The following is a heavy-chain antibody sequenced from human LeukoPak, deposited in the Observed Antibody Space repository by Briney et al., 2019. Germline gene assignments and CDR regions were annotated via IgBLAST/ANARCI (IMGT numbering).Heavy chain of an antibody. Sequence: PGGSLRLSCAASGFTVSSNNMSWVRQAPGKGLEWVSVIYSGDNTYYADSVKGRFTISRDISKNTLYLQMNSLRAEDTAVYYCARMKEQLALDYWGQGTLVTVSS. CDR3: ARMKEQLALDY. CDR1: GFTVSSNN. V-gene: IGHV3-66*01. CDR2: IYSGDNT. D-gene: IGHD6-13*01. J-gene: IGHJ4*02.